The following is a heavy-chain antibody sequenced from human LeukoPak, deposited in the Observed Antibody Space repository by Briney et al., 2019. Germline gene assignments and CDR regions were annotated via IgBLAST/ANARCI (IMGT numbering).Heavy chain of an antibody. CDR3: ARELRYFDWLSTRGVDV. CDR2: INRSGST. CDR1: GGSFSGYY. J-gene: IGHJ6*02. V-gene: IGHV4-34*01. D-gene: IGHD3-9*01. Sequence: SETLSLTCAVYGGSFSGYYWSWIRQPPGKGLEWIGEINRSGSTNYNPSLKSRVTISVDTSKNQFSLKLSSVTAADTAVYYCARELRYFDWLSTRGVDVWGQGTTVTVSS.